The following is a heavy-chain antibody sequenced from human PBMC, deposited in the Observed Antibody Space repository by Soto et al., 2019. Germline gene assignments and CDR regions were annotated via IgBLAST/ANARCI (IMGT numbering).Heavy chain of an antibody. CDR2: IYYTGST. CDR3: ARHPNWGSEYWYFDL. CDR1: GGSISSNSYY. Sequence: QLHESGPGLVTPSETLSLTCTVSGGSISSNSYYWAWIRQPPGTGPEWIGNIYYTGSTNYNPSFNSRVTISIDTSKSQFSLELTSVTAADTAVYYCARHPNWGSEYWYFDLWGRGTLVTVSS. J-gene: IGHJ2*01. V-gene: IGHV4-39*01. D-gene: IGHD7-27*01.